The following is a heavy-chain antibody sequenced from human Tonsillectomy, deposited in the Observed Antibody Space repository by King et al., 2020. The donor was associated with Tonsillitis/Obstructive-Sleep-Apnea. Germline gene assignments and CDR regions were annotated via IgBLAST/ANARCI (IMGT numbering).Heavy chain of an antibody. CDR1: GFTFSTYA. Sequence: VQLVESGGGMVQPGRSLRLSCAASGFTFSTYAMHWVRQAPGKGLEWVALLSYDGSNKYYVDSVKGRFTISRDNSKSTLYLQMNSLRPEDTAVYYCARSSGGWVSARLFFDYWGQGTLVTVSS. J-gene: IGHJ4*02. V-gene: IGHV3-30*04. CDR2: LSYDGSNK. CDR3: ARSSGGWVSARLFFDY. D-gene: IGHD6-6*01.